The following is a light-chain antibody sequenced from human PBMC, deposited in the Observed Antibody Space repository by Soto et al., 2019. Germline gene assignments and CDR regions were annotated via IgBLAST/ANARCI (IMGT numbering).Light chain of an antibody. CDR1: QSVGSQ. CDR2: EAS. J-gene: IGKJ4*01. CDR3: QQRSDWPLT. V-gene: IGKV3-11*01. Sequence: EIVLTQSPGTLSLSPGERATLSCRASQSVGSQLARYQQKPGQAPRLLIYEASNRATGIPARFSGSGSGTDFTLTISSLEPEDFALYYCQQRSDWPLTFGGGTQVEIK.